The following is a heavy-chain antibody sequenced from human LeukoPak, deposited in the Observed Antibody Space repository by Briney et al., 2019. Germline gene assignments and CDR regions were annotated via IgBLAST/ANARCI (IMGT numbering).Heavy chain of an antibody. CDR2: INHSGST. Sequence: SETLSLTCTVSGGSISSSSYYWGWIRQPPGKGLEWIGEINHSGSTNYNPSLKSRVTISVDTSKNQFSLQLSSVTAADTAVYYCARDWNRYTYWGQGTLVTVSS. CDR1: GGSISSSSYY. J-gene: IGHJ4*02. D-gene: IGHD1-1*01. V-gene: IGHV4-39*07. CDR3: ARDWNRYTY.